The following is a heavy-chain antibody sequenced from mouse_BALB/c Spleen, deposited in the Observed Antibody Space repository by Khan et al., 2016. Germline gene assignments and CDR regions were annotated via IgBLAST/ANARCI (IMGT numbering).Heavy chain of an antibody. D-gene: IGHD2-2*01. CDR2: ISYSGST. CDR3: ARSFGYRGFAY. CDR1: GYSITSDYA. Sequence: EVKLEESGPGLVKPSQSLSLTCTVTGYSITSDYAWNWIRQFPGNKLEWMGYISYSGSTNYNPSLKSRVSITRDTSKNPVFLQLNSVTTEDTATYYCARSFGYRGFAYWGQGTLVTVSA. J-gene: IGHJ3*01. V-gene: IGHV3-2*02.